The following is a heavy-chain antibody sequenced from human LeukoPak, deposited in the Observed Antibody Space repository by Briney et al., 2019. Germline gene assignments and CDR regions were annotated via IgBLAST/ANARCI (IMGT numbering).Heavy chain of an antibody. V-gene: IGHV3-48*01. J-gene: IGHJ4*02. Sequence: GGSLRLSCAASGFTVSSNYMSWVRQAPGKGLEWVSYIISSGGTIYYADSVKGRFTISRDNVQNSVYLQMNSLRAEDTAVYYCARGRGYCSGTSCYIDYWGQGTLVTVSS. CDR3: ARGRGYCSGTSCYIDY. D-gene: IGHD2-2*02. CDR2: IISSGGTI. CDR1: GFTVSSNY.